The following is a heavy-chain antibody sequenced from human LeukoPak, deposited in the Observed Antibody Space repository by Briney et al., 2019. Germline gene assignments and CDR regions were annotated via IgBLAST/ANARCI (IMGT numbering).Heavy chain of an antibody. D-gene: IGHD4-11*01. CDR2: MNPNSGNT. CDR1: GYTFTSYG. V-gene: IGHV1-8*03. CDR3: ARGYLTTDY. J-gene: IGHJ4*02. Sequence: ASVNVSCKASGYTFTSYGISWVRQAPGQGLEWMGWMNPNSGNTGYAQKFQGRVTITRNTSISTAYMELSSLRSEDTAVYYCARGYLTTDYWGQGTLVTVSS.